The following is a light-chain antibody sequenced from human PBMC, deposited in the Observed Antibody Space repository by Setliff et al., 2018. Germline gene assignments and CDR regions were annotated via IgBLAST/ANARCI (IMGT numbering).Light chain of an antibody. Sequence: QSVLAQPPSASGSPGQSVTISCTGTRSDVGGYNYVSWYQQHPGKAPKLVIYDVSKRPSGVPDRFSGAKSGNTASLTVSGLQAEDEADYFCSAYTSSSTYVFGTGTKVTVL. V-gene: IGLV2-8*01. CDR3: SAYTSSSTYV. J-gene: IGLJ1*01. CDR2: DVS. CDR1: RSDVGGYNY.